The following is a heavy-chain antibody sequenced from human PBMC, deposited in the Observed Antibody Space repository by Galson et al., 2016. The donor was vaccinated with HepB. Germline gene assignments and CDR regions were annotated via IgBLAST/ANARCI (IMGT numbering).Heavy chain of an antibody. CDR1: GFTFSNYW. V-gene: IGHV3-74*01. D-gene: IGHD5-18*01. J-gene: IGHJ4*02. CDR2: INSDESII. Sequence: SLRLSCAASGFTFSNYWMYWVRQAPGKGLVWVSRINSDESIIDYADDVKGRFSISRDNAKNTLYLQMNRLRVEETAVYYCARGDTAMVIPGQFDYWGQGTLVTVSS. CDR3: ARGDTAMVIPGQFDY.